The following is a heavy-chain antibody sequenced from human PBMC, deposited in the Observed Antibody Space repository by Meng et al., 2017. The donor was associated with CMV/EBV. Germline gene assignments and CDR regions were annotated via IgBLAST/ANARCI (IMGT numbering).Heavy chain of an antibody. CDR3: AKDLAKVQGVYYYYGMDV. CDR2: IRYDGSNK. V-gene: IGHV3-30*02. CDR1: GFTFSSYG. J-gene: IGHJ6*02. D-gene: IGHD3-10*01. Sequence: GGSLRLSCAASGFTFSSYGMHWVRQAPGKGLEWVAFIRYDGSNKYYADSVKGRFTISRDNSKNTLYLQMNSLRAEDTAVYYCAKDLAKVQGVYYYYGMDVWGQGTTVTVSS.